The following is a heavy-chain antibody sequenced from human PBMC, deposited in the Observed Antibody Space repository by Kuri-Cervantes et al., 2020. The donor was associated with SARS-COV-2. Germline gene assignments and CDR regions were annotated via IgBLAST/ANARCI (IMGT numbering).Heavy chain of an antibody. CDR2: IITIFGTA. V-gene: IGHV1-69*13. Sequence: SVKVSCKPSGGTFSSYAISWVRQAPGQGLEWMWGIITIFGTANYAQKFQGRVAITADESTSRAYMELSSLRSEDTAVYYCARGIVVPATTRWNWFDPWGQGTLVTVSS. CDR3: ARGIVVPATTRWNWFDP. D-gene: IGHD2-2*01. CDR1: GGTFSSYA. J-gene: IGHJ5*02.